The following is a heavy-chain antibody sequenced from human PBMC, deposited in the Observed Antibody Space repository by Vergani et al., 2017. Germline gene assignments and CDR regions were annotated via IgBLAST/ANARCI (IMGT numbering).Heavy chain of an antibody. CDR1: GGTFSSYA. J-gene: IGHJ6*03. Sequence: QVQLVQSGAEVKKPGSSVKVSCKASGGTFSSYAISWVRQAPGQGLEWMGGIIPIFGTANYAQKFQGRVTITADESTSTAYMELSRLRSEDTAVYYCAIDHSITAATGYYYDMDVWGKGTTVTVSS. CDR2: IIPIFGTA. CDR3: AIDHSITAATGYYYDMDV. V-gene: IGHV1-69*01. D-gene: IGHD2-15*01.